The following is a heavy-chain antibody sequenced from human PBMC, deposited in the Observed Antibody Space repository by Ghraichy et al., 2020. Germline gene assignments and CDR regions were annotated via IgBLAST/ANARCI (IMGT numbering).Heavy chain of an antibody. CDR3: AGAQGYCSSTSCHRRYYYYYGMDV. J-gene: IGHJ6*02. V-gene: IGHV1-8*01. Sequence: ASVKVSCKASGYTFTSYDINWVRQATGQGLEWMGWMNPNSGNTGYAQKFQGRVTMTRNTSISTAYMELSSLRSEDTAVYYCAGAQGYCSSTSCHRRYYYYYGMDVWGQGTTVTVSS. D-gene: IGHD2-2*01. CDR2: MNPNSGNT. CDR1: GYTFTSYD.